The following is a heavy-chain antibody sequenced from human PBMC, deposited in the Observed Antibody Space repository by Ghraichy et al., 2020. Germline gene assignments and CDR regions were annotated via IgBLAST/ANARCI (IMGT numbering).Heavy chain of an antibody. D-gene: IGHD3-22*01. CDR2: IDWDEDK. J-gene: IGHJ4*02. CDR1: GFSLNTSRMR. Sequence: SGPTLVKPTQTLTLTCTFSGFSLNTSRMRVSWIRQPPGKALEWLARIDWDEDKFYSISLKTRLNIAKDTSKNQVVLTMSHMDPVDTATYFCARMGYDGGYYFDHWGQGILVTVSS. V-gene: IGHV2-70*04. CDR3: ARMGYDGGYYFDH.